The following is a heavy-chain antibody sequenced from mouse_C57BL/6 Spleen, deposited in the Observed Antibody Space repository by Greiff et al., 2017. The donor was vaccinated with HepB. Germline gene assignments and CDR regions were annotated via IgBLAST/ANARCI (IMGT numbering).Heavy chain of an antibody. V-gene: IGHV1-82*01. Sequence: VQLQQSGPELVKPGASVKISCKASGYAFSSSWMNWVQQRPGKGLEWIGRIYPGDGDTNYNGKFKGKATLTADKSSSTAYMQLSSLTSEYAAVYFCARVDYDGYYYAVDYWGQGTSVTVSS. CDR1: GYAFSSSW. CDR3: ARVDYDGYYYAVDY. J-gene: IGHJ4*01. CDR2: IYPGDGDT. D-gene: IGHD2-4*01.